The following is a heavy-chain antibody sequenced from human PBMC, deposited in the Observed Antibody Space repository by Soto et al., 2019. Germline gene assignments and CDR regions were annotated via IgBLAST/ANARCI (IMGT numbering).Heavy chain of an antibody. CDR3: ARGKSGWLTFAY. V-gene: IGHV3-53*02. D-gene: IGHD6-19*01. J-gene: IGHJ4*02. Sequence: EVRLVETGGGLIQPGGSLRLSCAASGFTVSDTYMNWVRQAPGKGLEWVSVIYSGSATYYADPVKGRFTISRDNSKNTVLLQMSSLRVDDTAVYYCARGKSGWLTFAYWGQGILVTVSS. CDR2: IYSGSAT. CDR1: GFTVSDTY.